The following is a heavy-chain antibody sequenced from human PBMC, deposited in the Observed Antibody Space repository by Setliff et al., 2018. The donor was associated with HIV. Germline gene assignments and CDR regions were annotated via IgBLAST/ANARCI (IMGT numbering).Heavy chain of an antibody. CDR1: GGTLSNYV. Sequence: ASVKVSCKTSGGTLSNYVITWVRQAPGQGLEWMGMIIPMYNIPAYAQKLQGRVTMTTDTSTSTAYMELRSLRSDDTAAYYCARDPFLDYYDDSGYPGGAFDIWGQGTMVTVSS. CDR2: IIPMYNIP. V-gene: IGHV1-69*04. D-gene: IGHD3-22*01. CDR3: ARDPFLDYYDDSGYPGGAFDI. J-gene: IGHJ3*02.